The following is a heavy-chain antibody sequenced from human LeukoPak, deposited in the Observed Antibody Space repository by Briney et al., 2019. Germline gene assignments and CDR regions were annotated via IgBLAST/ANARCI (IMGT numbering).Heavy chain of an antibody. J-gene: IGHJ4*02. Sequence: SETLSLTCAVYGGSFSGYYWSWIRQPPGKGLEWIGEINHSGSTNYNPSLKSRVTISVDTSKNQFSLKLSSVTAADTAVYYCARVKKGPRLVPFDYWGQRTLVTVSS. V-gene: IGHV4-34*01. D-gene: IGHD3-22*01. CDR2: INHSGST. CDR1: GGSFSGYY. CDR3: ARVKKGPRLVPFDY.